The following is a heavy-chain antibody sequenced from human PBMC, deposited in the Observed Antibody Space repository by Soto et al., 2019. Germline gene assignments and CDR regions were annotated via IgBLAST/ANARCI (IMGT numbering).Heavy chain of an antibody. CDR3: GTQRGGGGY. V-gene: IGHV3-53*01. CDR2: IYSGGYT. J-gene: IGHJ4*02. D-gene: IGHD6-25*01. Sequence: EVQLVESGGGLIQPGGSLRLSCAVSGFTVSNNYMSWVRQAPGKGLEGVSVIYSGGYTAYGDSVKGRFTISRDNSKNTPCLQIGGRGDADSVVYCWGTQRGGGGYWGQGTLVTVSS. CDR1: GFTVSNNY.